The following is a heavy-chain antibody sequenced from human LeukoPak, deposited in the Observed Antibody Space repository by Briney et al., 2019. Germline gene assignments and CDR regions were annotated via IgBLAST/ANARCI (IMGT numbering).Heavy chain of an antibody. Sequence: GGSLRLSCAVSGFTFSSNWMSWVRQAPGKGLEWVANINQGGSEKYYVDSLKGRFTISRDNAKNLLYLQMKSLRAEDTALYYCARDIGQLVSWGQGTLVTVS. J-gene: IGHJ4*02. CDR1: GFTFSSNW. CDR3: ARDIGQLVS. CDR2: INQGGSEK. V-gene: IGHV3-7*01. D-gene: IGHD6-6*01.